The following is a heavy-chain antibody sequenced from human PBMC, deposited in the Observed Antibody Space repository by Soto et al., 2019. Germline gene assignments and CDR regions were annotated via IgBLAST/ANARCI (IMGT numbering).Heavy chain of an antibody. CDR2: INHVGGT. V-gene: IGHV4-34*01. CDR3: ASGTLSTIAAPDS. CDR1: GGFLSESY. D-gene: IGHD6-13*01. J-gene: IGHJ4*02. Sequence: SETLSLTCAVYGGFLSESYWTWIRQPPGKGLEWIGEINHVGGTNYNPSLKSRVTMSVDTSQNQFSLRLISVTAADTAVYYCASGTLSTIAAPDSWGQGTLVPVSS.